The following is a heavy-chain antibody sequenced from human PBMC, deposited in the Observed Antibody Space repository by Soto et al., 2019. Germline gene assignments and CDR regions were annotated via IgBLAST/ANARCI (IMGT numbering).Heavy chain of an antibody. D-gene: IGHD1-26*01. CDR3: ARDPTYSRVGFVDY. CDR1: GFTFSSYA. V-gene: IGHV3-30-3*01. CDR2: ISYDGNNK. Sequence: QVQLVESGGGVVQPGRSLRLSCAASGFTFSSYAMHWVRLAPGKGLEWVAVISYDGNNKYYADSVKGRFTISRDNSKNTLYLQMNSLRAEDTAVYYCARDPTYSRVGFVDYWGQGTLVTVSS. J-gene: IGHJ4*02.